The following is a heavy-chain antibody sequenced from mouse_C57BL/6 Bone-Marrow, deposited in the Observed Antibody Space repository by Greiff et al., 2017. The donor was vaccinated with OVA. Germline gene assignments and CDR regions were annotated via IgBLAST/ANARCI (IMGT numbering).Heavy chain of an antibody. D-gene: IGHD1-1*01. J-gene: IGHJ4*01. CDR3: ARSVVARDYAMDY. CDR1: GYTFTSYW. CDR2: IHPHSGST. V-gene: IGHV1-64*01. Sequence: QVQLQQPGAELVKPGASVKLSCKASGYTFTSYWMHWVKQRPGQGLEWIGMIHPHSGSTNYNEKFKSKATLTVDKSSSTAYMQLSSLTSEDSAVYYCARSVVARDYAMDYWGQGTSVTVSS.